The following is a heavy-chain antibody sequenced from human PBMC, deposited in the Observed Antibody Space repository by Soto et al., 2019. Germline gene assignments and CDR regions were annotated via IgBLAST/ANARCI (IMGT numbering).Heavy chain of an antibody. Sequence: QVQLVESGGGVVQPGRSLSLSCAASGFTFSSYGMHWVRQAPGKGLEWVAVISYDGSNKYYADSVKGRFTISRDNSKNTLYLQMNSLRAEDTAVYYCAKDSDGCLDYWGQGTLVTVSS. V-gene: IGHV3-30*18. D-gene: IGHD6-19*01. CDR1: GFTFSSYG. CDR3: AKDSDGCLDY. CDR2: ISYDGSNK. J-gene: IGHJ4*02.